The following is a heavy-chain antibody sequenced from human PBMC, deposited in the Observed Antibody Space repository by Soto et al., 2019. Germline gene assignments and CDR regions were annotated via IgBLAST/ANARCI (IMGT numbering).Heavy chain of an antibody. J-gene: IGHJ6*02. Sequence: QVQLQESGPGLVKPSQTLSLTCTVSGGSISSGGYYWSWIRQHPGKGLEWIGYIYYSVSTYYNPSLKSRVTISVDPSKNQFSLTLSSGTGADTAVYYCARVGYYYYGMDVWGQGTTVTVSS. CDR3: ARVGYYYYGMDV. CDR2: IYYSVST. V-gene: IGHV4-31*03. CDR1: GGSISSGGYY.